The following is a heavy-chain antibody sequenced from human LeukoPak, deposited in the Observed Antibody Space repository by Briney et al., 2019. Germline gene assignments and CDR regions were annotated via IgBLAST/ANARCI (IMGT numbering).Heavy chain of an antibody. J-gene: IGHJ4*02. CDR1: GFTFSDYF. V-gene: IGHV3-11*01. D-gene: IGHD1-14*01. CDR3: ARGRYQSSYCDY. Sequence: GGSLRLSCAASGFTFSDYFMTWIRQAPGKGLEWVSYISSSGSTIYYADSVKGRFTISRDNAKNSLYLQMNSLRTEDTAVYYCARGRYQSSYCDYWGQGTLVTVSS. CDR2: ISSSGSTI.